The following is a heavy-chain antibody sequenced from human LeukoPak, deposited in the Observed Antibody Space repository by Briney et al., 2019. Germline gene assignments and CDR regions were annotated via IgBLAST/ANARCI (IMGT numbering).Heavy chain of an antibody. V-gene: IGHV3-74*01. CDR1: GFTFSNYW. Sequence: GGSLRLSCAASGFTFSNYWMHWVRRAPGKGLVWVSRINSDGSSTNYADSVKGRSTISRDNAKNTLYLQINSLRAEDTAVYYCAAYDSSGYSSKYFQHWGQGTLVTVSS. CDR2: INSDGSST. CDR3: AAYDSSGYSSKYFQH. D-gene: IGHD3-22*01. J-gene: IGHJ1*01.